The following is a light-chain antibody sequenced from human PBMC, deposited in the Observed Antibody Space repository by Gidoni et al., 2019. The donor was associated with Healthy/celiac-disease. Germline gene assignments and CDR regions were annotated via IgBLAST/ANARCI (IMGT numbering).Light chain of an antibody. J-gene: IGLJ2*01. Sequence: QSALTQPASVSGSPGQSITISCTGTSSAVGSYNLVSWYQQHPGKAPKLMIYEGSKRPSGFSNRFSGSKSGNTASLTISGLQAEDEADYYCCSYAGSVVFGGGTKLTVL. CDR2: EGS. CDR3: CSYAGSVV. V-gene: IGLV2-23*01. CDR1: SSAVGSYNL.